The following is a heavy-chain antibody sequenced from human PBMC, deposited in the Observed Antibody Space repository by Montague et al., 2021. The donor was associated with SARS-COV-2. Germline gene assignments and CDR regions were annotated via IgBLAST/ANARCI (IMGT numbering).Heavy chain of an antibody. CDR1: GGSFSTYS. CDR2: INHGGST. Sequence: SETLSLTCAVHGGSFSTYSWNWIRQPQGKGLEWIGEINHGGSTNYNPSLKSRVTISADTSKNQFSLKLTSVAAADTAVYYCARLGDGVVPSPILGVGPYYSYYYMDVWGKGTTVTVSS. CDR3: ARLGDGVVPSPILGVGPYYSYYYMDV. J-gene: IGHJ6*03. D-gene: IGHD3-10*01. V-gene: IGHV4-34*01.